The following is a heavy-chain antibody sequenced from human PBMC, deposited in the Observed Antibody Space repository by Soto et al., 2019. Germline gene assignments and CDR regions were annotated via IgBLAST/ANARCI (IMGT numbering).Heavy chain of an antibody. V-gene: IGHV4-59*01. Sequence: SETLSLTCTVSGGSISSYYWSWIRQPPGKGLEWIGYIYYSGSTNYNPSLKSRVTISVDTSKNQFSLKLSSVTAADTAVYYCARGGGYNWNNWFDPWVQGTLVTVSS. D-gene: IGHD1-1*01. CDR3: ARGGGYNWNNWFDP. CDR2: IYYSGST. CDR1: GGSISSYY. J-gene: IGHJ5*02.